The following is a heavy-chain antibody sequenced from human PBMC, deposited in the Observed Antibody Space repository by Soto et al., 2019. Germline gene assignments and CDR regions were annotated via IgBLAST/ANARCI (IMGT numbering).Heavy chain of an antibody. CDR3: ARAARRTPGIAAAGSVFDY. J-gene: IGHJ4*02. CDR1: GFTFSSYS. D-gene: IGHD6-13*01. CDR2: ISSSSSYI. Sequence: GGSLRLSCAASGFTFSSYSMNWVRQAPGKGLEWVSSISSSSSYIYYADSVKGRFTISRDNAKNSLYLQMNSLRAEDTAVYYCARAARRTPGIAAAGSVFDYWGQGTLVT. V-gene: IGHV3-21*01.